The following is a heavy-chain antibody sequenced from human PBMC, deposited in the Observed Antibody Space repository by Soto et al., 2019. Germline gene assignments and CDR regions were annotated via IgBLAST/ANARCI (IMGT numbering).Heavy chain of an antibody. Sequence: PGGSLRLSCAASGFTFSSSSMSWVRQAPGKGLEWVSAISGSGDSTYLAESVKGRVTITRDTSASTAYMELSSLRSEDTAVYYCARPGVQYCSSTSCYYFDYWGQGTLVTVSS. CDR2: ISGSGDST. CDR1: GFTFSSSS. J-gene: IGHJ4*02. D-gene: IGHD2-2*01. CDR3: ARPGVQYCSSTSCYYFDY. V-gene: IGHV3-23*01.